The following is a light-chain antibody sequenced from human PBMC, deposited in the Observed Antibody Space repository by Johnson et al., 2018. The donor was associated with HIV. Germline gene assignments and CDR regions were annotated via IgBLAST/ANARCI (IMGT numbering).Light chain of an antibody. CDR3: GTWDSSLSAGV. V-gene: IGLV1-51*02. CDR2: ENN. CDR1: SSNIGNNY. Sequence: QAVLTQPPSVSAAPGQKVTISCSGSSSNIGNNYVSWYQQLLGTAPKLLIYENNKRPSGIPDRFSGSKSGTSATLGITGLQTGDEADYYCGTWDSSLSAGVFGTGTKVTV. J-gene: IGLJ1*01.